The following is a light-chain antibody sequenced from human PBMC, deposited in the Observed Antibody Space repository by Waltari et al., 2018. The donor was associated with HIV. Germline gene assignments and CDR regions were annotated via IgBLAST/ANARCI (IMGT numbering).Light chain of an antibody. CDR3: MQSMQLPLT. J-gene: IGKJ4*01. CDR2: EVS. Sequence: DIVMTQTPLSLSVTPGQPASLSCKASQSLLQQDGRTYLYGILQKPGHTPKVLIYEVSNRFSGVPVRFTGSGSGTNFTLKVSRVEAEDVGLYYCMQSMQLPLTFGGGTKVEIK. CDR1: QSLLQQDGRTY. V-gene: IGKV2D-29*01.